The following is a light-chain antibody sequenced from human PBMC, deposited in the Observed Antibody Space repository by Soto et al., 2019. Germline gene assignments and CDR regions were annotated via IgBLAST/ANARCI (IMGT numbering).Light chain of an antibody. Sequence: EIVMTQSPATLSVSPGERDTLSCRASQSVSSNLAWYQQKPGQAPRLLIYGASTRATGIPARFSGSGSGTDFTLTISTLQSEDFAVYYCQQYNNCPWPFGQGTKVEIK. V-gene: IGKV3-15*01. CDR2: GAS. J-gene: IGKJ1*01. CDR1: QSVSSN. CDR3: QQYNNCPWP.